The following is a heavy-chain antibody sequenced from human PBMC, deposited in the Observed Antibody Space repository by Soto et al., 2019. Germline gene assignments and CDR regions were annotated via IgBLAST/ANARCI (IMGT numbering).Heavy chain of an antibody. D-gene: IGHD5-18*01. CDR2: ISAYNGNT. CDR3: ARGAFRIQLWHPVSLDY. Sequence: QVQLVQSGAEVKKPGASVKVSCKASGYTFTSYGISWVRQAPGQGLEWMGWISAYNGNTNYAQKLQGRVTMTTDTSTSTAYMELRSLRSDHTAVYYCARGAFRIQLWHPVSLDYWGQGTLVTVSS. J-gene: IGHJ4*02. CDR1: GYTFTSYG. V-gene: IGHV1-18*01.